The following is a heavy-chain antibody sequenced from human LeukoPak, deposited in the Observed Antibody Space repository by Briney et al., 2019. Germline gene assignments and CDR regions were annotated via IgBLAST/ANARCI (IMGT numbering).Heavy chain of an antibody. D-gene: IGHD6-6*01. V-gene: IGHV3-9*01. CDR1: GFTFDDYA. CDR3: AKGPRPTSYYFDY. Sequence: SGGSLRLSCAASGFTFDDYAMHWVRQAPGKGLEWVSGISWNSGSIGYADSVKGRFTISRDNAKSSLYLQMNSLRAEDTALYYCAKGPRPTSYYFDYWDQGTLVTVSS. J-gene: IGHJ4*02. CDR2: ISWNSGSI.